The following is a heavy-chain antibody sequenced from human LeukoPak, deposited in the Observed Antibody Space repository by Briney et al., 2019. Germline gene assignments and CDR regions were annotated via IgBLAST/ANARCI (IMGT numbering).Heavy chain of an antibody. J-gene: IGHJ6*03. D-gene: IGHD3-10*01. Sequence: GGSLRLSCAASGFTFSSYWMSWVRQAPGKGLEWVSSVSSSSSYIYYADSVKGRFTISRDNAKNSLYLQMNSLRAEDTAVYYCARARCEEDYGSGSYLGYYYYYMNVWGKGTTVTISS. V-gene: IGHV3-21*04. CDR1: GFTFSSYW. CDR3: ARARCEEDYGSGSYLGYYYYYMNV. CDR2: VSSSSSYI.